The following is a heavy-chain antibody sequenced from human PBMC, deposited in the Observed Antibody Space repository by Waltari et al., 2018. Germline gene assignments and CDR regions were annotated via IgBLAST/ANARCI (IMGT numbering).Heavy chain of an antibody. Sequence: QVQLQESGPGLVKPSQTLSLTCTVSGGSISSGSYYWSWIRQPAGTGLEWIGRIYTSGSTNYNPSLKSRVTISVDTSKNQFSLKLSSVTAADTAVYYCARDPPAYYDFWSGYDDHYYYYYMDVWGKGTTVTVSS. CDR2: IYTSGST. CDR3: ARDPPAYYDFWSGYDDHYYYYYMDV. V-gene: IGHV4-61*02. D-gene: IGHD3-3*01. CDR1: GGSISSGSYY. J-gene: IGHJ6*03.